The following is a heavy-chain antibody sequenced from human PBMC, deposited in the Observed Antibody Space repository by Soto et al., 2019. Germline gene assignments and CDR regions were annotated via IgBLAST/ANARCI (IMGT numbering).Heavy chain of an antibody. CDR1: VGSISSGDYY. J-gene: IGHJ6*02. CDR2: IYYSGST. V-gene: IGHV4-30-4*01. D-gene: IGHD5-18*01. CDR3: ARASPVVTDV. Sequence: SETLSLTCSVSVGSISSGDYYWSWIRQPPGQGLEWIGYIYYSGSTSYHPSLKSRVTKSVDTSKNQFSLKLSSVTAADTAVYYCARASPVVTDVWGQGTTVTVSS.